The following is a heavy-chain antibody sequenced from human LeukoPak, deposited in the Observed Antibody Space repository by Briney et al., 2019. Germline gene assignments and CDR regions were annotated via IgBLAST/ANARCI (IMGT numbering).Heavy chain of an antibody. CDR2: IYTSGST. J-gene: IGHJ5*02. D-gene: IGHD3-10*01. Sequence: MTSETLSLTCTVSGCSISSYYWSWIRQPAGKGLEWIGRIYTSGSTNYNPSLKSRVTMSVDTSKNQFSLKLSSVTAADTAVYYCAREPGWFGDNWFDPWGQGTLVTVSS. CDR1: GCSISSYY. V-gene: IGHV4-4*07. CDR3: AREPGWFGDNWFDP.